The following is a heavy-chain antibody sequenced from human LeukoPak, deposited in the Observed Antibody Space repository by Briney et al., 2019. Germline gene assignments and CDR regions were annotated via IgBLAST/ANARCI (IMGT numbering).Heavy chain of an antibody. Sequence: ASVKVSCTASGYTFTGYYMHWVRQAPGQGLEWMGWINPNGGGTNYAQKFQGRVTMTRDTSISTAYMELSRLRSDDTAVYYCARDMYYDFWSGYYPGHGMDVWGQGTTVTVSS. CDR2: INPNGGGT. D-gene: IGHD3-3*01. CDR3: ARDMYYDFWSGYYPGHGMDV. J-gene: IGHJ6*02. V-gene: IGHV1-2*02. CDR1: GYTFTGYY.